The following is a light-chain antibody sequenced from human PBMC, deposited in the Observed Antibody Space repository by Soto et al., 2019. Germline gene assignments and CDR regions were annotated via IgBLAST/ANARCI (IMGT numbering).Light chain of an antibody. J-gene: IGLJ2*01. Sequence: QSALTQPASVSGSPGQSITISCTGTSSDVGGYNYVSWYQQHPGKAPKLMIYDVSNRPSGVSNRFSGSKSGNTDSLTISGIQAEDEADYYCSSYTSSITHVFGGGTMLTVL. CDR1: SSDVGGYNY. CDR2: DVS. CDR3: SSYTSSITHV. V-gene: IGLV2-14*01.